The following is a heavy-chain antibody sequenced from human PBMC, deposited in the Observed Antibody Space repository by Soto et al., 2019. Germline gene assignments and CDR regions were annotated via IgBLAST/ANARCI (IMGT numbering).Heavy chain of an antibody. CDR2: IIPIFGTA. D-gene: IGHD2-21*02. J-gene: IGHJ6*02. CDR3: ARDAIVVVTATQYYYYYGMDV. Sequence: LVQSGAEVKKPGSSVKVSCKASGGTFSSYAISWVRQAPGQGLEWMGGIIPIFGTANYAQKFQGRVTITADESTSTAYMELSSLRSEDTAVYYCARDAIVVVTATQYYYYYGMDVWGQGITVTVSS. CDR1: GGTFSSYA. V-gene: IGHV1-69*01.